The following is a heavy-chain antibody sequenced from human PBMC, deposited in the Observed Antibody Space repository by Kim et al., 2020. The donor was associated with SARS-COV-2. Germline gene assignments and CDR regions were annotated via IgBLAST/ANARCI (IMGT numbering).Heavy chain of an antibody. CDR2: GNT. Sequence: GNTNYAQKLQGRVTMTTDTSTSTAYMELRSLRSDDTAVYYCARESDLFDYWGQGTLVTVSS. CDR3: ARESDLFDY. D-gene: IGHD2-21*02. J-gene: IGHJ4*02. V-gene: IGHV1-18*01.